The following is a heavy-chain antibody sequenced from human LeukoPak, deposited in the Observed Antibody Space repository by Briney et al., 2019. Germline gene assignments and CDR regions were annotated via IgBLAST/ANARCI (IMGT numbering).Heavy chain of an antibody. Sequence: SETLSLTCTVSGGSISSYYWSWIRQPAGKGLEWIGRIYSSGTTHYNPSLKSRVTMSLDTSKNQFSLKLSSVTAADTAVYYCARGSGQIVDYYDSIWGQGTMVTVSS. J-gene: IGHJ3*02. V-gene: IGHV4-4*07. CDR2: IYSSGTT. CDR3: ARGSGQIVDYYDSI. CDR1: GGSISSYY. D-gene: IGHD3-22*01.